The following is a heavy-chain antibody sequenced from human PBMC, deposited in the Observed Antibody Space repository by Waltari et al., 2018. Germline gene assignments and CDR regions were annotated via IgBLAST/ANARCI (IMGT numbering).Heavy chain of an antibody. CDR2: IYYSGST. J-gene: IGHJ4*02. CDR1: GGSISSHY. CDR3: ARDGTIFGIDY. Sequence: QVQLQESGPGLVKPSETLSLTCTVSGGSISSHYWSWIRQPPGKGLEWIGYIYYSGSTNYNPSLKSRVTISVDTSKNQFSLKLSSVTAADTAVYYCARDGTIFGIDYWGQGTLVTVSS. V-gene: IGHV4-59*11. D-gene: IGHD3-3*01.